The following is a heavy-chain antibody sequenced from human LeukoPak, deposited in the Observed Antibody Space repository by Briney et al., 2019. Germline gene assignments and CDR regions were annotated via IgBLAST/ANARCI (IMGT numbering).Heavy chain of an antibody. J-gene: IGHJ3*02. Sequence: GGSLRLSCSASGFTFSSYSMSWVRQAPGKGLEWVSSIGARGTNIYYADSLKGRFTISRDNTNNSLSLQMNSLRAEDTAVYYCARQRNGYNKLKDAFDMWGQGTMVTVSS. CDR1: GFTFSSYS. V-gene: IGHV3-21*06. CDR3: ARQRNGYNKLKDAFDM. CDR2: IGARGTNI. D-gene: IGHD5-24*01.